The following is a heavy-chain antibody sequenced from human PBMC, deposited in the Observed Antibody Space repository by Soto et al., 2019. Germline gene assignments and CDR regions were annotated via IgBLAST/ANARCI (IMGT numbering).Heavy chain of an antibody. Sequence: GESLKISCAASGFTFSGSAITWVRQAPGKWLEYVSSITSSGSEVFHAASVKGRFTVSRDNSKDTVDLQMNSLRAEDTAVYYCVSWVSANFDYWGQGTLVTVSS. CDR3: VSWVSANFDY. D-gene: IGHD2-8*01. CDR1: GFTFSGSA. V-gene: IGHV3-23*01. J-gene: IGHJ4*02. CDR2: ITSSGSEV.